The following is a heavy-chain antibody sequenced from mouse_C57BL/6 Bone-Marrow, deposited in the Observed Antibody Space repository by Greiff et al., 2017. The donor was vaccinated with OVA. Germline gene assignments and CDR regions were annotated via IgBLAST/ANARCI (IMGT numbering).Heavy chain of an antibody. CDR1: GYTFTDYN. V-gene: IGHV1-18*01. D-gene: IGHD2-4*01. Sequence: EVQLQQSGPELVKPGASVKIPCKASGYTFTDYNMDWVKQSHGKSLEWIGDINPNNGGTIYNQKFKGKATLTVDKSSSTAYMELRSLTSEDTAVYYCARRGNEYDPYYFDYWGQGTTLTVSS. CDR2: INPNNGGT. J-gene: IGHJ2*01. CDR3: ARRGNEYDPYYFDY.